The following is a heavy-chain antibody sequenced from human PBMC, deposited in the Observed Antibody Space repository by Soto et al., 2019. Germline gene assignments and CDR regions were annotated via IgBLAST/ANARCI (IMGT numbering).Heavy chain of an antibody. CDR3: AKASVGATPAPFDY. V-gene: IGHV3-43*01. J-gene: IGHJ4*02. CDR1: GFTFDDYT. Sequence: GGSLRLSCAAAGFTFDDYTMHWVRQAPGKGPEWVSLISWDGGSTYYADSVKGRFTISRDNSKNSLYLQMNSLRTEDTALYYCAKASVGATPAPFDYWGQGTLVTVSS. D-gene: IGHD1-26*01. CDR2: ISWDGGST.